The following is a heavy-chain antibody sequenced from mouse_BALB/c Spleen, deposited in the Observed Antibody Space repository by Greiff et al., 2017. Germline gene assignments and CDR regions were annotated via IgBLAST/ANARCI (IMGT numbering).Heavy chain of an antibody. J-gene: IGHJ4*01. Sequence: VKLMESGPGLVQPSQSLSITCTVSGFSLTSYGVHWVRQSPGKGLEWLGVIWSGGSTDYNAAFISRLSISKDNSKSQVFFKMNSLQANDTAIYYCARKGVRTYAMDYWGQGTSVTVSS. V-gene: IGHV2-2*02. CDR3: ARKGVRTYAMDY. D-gene: IGHD2-14*01. CDR1: GFSLTSYG. CDR2: IWSGGST.